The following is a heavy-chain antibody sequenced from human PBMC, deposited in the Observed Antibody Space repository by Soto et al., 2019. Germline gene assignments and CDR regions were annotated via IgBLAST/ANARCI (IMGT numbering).Heavy chain of an antibody. J-gene: IGHJ6*02. CDR1: GFTFSSYW. CDR3: ARGGGQRDCSGGSCYSPYYYYYGMDV. Sequence: GGSLRLSCAASGFTFSSYWMHWVRQAPGKGLVWVSRINSDGSSTSYADSVKGRFTISRDNAKNTLYLQMNSLRAEDTAVYYCARGGGQRDCSGGSCYSPYYYYYGMDVWGQGTTVTVSS. D-gene: IGHD2-15*01. V-gene: IGHV3-74*01. CDR2: INSDGSST.